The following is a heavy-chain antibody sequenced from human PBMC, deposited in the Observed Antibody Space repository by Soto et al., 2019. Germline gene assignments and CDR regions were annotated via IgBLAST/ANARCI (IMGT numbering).Heavy chain of an antibody. CDR2: IDPRGSNT. D-gene: IGHD6-19*01. V-gene: IGHV3-23*01. CDR3: AKDAPRRSGWYHFDY. CDR1: GFTFNSFD. Sequence: EVQVLESGGGLVQPGGSLRLSCVTSGFTFNSFDMCWVRQAPGKGLEWVSGIDPRGSNTHYADSVKGRFTISRDNSKNTLYLQMNSLRVEDTAVYYCAKDAPRRSGWYHFDYWGQGTLVTVSS. J-gene: IGHJ4*02.